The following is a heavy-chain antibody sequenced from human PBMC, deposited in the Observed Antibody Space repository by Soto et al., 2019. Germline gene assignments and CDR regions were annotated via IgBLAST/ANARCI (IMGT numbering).Heavy chain of an antibody. CDR3: ARGYSGHNNCYMDV. D-gene: IGHD2-15*01. Sequence: QVQLVQSGAEVKTPGASVKVSCKASGYNFPSHDIYWVRQAAGQGLEWMGWMNPSSGNTGYSQKFQGRVTMTRRTTMNTAYMEMSALRSEDTAVYYCARGYSGHNNCYMDVWGKGTTVTVSS. V-gene: IGHV1-8*02. CDR2: MNPSSGNT. CDR1: GYNFPSHD. J-gene: IGHJ6*03.